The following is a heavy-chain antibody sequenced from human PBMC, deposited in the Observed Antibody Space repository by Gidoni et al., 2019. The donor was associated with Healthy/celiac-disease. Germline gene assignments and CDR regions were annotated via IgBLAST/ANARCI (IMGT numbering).Heavy chain of an antibody. V-gene: IGHV1-69*01. D-gene: IGHD5-12*01. CDR3: AREASRMVATVGADWYFDL. CDR1: GGTFSSYA. CDR2: IIPIFGTA. Sequence: QVQLVQSGAEVKKPGSSVKVSCKASGGTFSSYAISWVRQAPGQGLEWMGGIIPIFGTANYAQKFQGRVTITADESTSTAYMELSSLRSEDTAVYYCAREASRMVATVGADWYFDLWGRGTLVTVSS. J-gene: IGHJ2*01.